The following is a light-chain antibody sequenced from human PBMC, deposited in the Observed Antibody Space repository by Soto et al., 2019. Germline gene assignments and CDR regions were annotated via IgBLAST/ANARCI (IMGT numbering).Light chain of an antibody. CDR2: GAS. V-gene: IGKV3-20*01. CDR3: QQYGSSLGVT. CDR1: QSVSSSY. J-gene: IGKJ4*01. Sequence: EILLTRSPGTLSLSPGERATLSCRASQSVSSSYLAWYQQKPGQAPRLLIYGASSRATGIPDRFSGSGSGTDFTLTISRLEPEDFAVYYCQQYGSSLGVTFGGGTKVDIK.